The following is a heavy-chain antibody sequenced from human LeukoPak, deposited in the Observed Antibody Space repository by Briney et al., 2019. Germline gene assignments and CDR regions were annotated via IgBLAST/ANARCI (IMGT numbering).Heavy chain of an antibody. D-gene: IGHD6-13*01. CDR1: GFAVSTSW. CDR3: ARDLSSRDAY. V-gene: IGHV3-7*03. CDR2: LQDDGSHQ. Sequence: GGSLRLSCAASGFAVSTSWMGWVRQAPGKGLEWVASLQDDGSHQYYVDSAKGRFTISRENAKNSLFLQMSSLRVEDTAVYYCARDLSSRDAYWGQGTPVTVSS. J-gene: IGHJ4*02.